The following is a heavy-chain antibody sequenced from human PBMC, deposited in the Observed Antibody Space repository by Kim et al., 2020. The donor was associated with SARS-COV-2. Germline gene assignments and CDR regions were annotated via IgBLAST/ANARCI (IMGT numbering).Heavy chain of an antibody. CDR3: AKGDSSGYYPFCFDY. D-gene: IGHD3-22*01. J-gene: IGHJ4*02. CDR2: ISGSGGST. CDR1: GFTFSSYA. Sequence: GGSLRLSCAASGFTFSSYAMSWVRQAPGKGLEWVSAISGSGGSTYYADSVKGRFTISRDNSKNTLYLQMNSLRAEDTAVYYCAKGDSSGYYPFCFDYWGQGTLVTVSS. V-gene: IGHV3-23*01.